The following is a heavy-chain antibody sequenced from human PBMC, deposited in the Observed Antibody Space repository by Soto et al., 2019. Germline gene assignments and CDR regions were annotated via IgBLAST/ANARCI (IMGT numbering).Heavy chain of an antibody. D-gene: IGHD3-10*01. Sequence: QVQLQESGPGLVKPSQTLSLTCTVSGGSISSADYYWSWIRQPPGKGLEWIGYIYNTGTTYYNPSLTSRVFISLDTSKNQFSLKLSSVTAADTAVYYCAIPGQDYGSGNYAFDIWGQGTMVTVSS. J-gene: IGHJ3*02. CDR3: AIPGQDYGSGNYAFDI. CDR2: IYNTGTT. V-gene: IGHV4-30-4*01. CDR1: GGSISSADYY.